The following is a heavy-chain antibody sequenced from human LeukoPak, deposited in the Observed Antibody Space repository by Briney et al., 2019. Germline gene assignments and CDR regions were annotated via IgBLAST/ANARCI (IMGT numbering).Heavy chain of an antibody. Sequence: GGSLRLSCAASGFTFSSYGMHWVRQAPGKGLEWVAVIWYDGSNKYYADSVKGRFTISRDNSKNTLYLQMNSLRAEDTAVYYCVKVSLPIVAYGMDVWGQGTTVTVSS. J-gene: IGHJ6*02. CDR1: GFTFSSYG. D-gene: IGHD5-12*01. CDR2: IWYDGSNK. V-gene: IGHV3-33*06. CDR3: VKVSLPIVAYGMDV.